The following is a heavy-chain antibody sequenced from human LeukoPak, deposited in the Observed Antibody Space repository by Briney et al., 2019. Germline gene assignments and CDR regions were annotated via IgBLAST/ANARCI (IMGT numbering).Heavy chain of an antibody. CDR1: GFTFSTYW. CDR2: IKSDGTIT. V-gene: IGHV3-74*01. Sequence: PGGSLRLSCAASGFTFSTYWMHWVRQVPGKGLVWVSHIKSDGTITTYADSVKGRFTVSRDNSRNTLFLQMNNLRAEDTALYFCASAREYCGSAECYEYFQHWGQGTLVIVSS. CDR3: ASAREYCGSAECYEYFQH. J-gene: IGHJ1*01. D-gene: IGHD2-21*01.